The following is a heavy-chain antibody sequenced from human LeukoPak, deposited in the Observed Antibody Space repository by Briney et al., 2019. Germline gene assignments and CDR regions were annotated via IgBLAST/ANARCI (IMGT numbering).Heavy chain of an antibody. CDR3: ARGGYDSSGYYYY. Sequence: PGGSLRLSCAASGFTFSNAWMSWVRQAPGKGLEWVSSISSSSSYIYYADSVKGRFTISRDNAKNSLYLQMNSLRAEDTAVYYCARGGYDSSGYYYYWGQGTLVTVSS. CDR1: GFTFSNAW. CDR2: ISSSSSYI. J-gene: IGHJ4*02. V-gene: IGHV3-21*01. D-gene: IGHD3-22*01.